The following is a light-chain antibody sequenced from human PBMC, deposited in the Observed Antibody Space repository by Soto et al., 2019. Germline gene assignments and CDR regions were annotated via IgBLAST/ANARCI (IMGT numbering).Light chain of an antibody. CDR1: SGHSSYA. Sequence: QSVLTQSPSASASLGASVKLTCSLSSGHSSYAIAWHQQQPDKGPRFLMKVNNDGSHNKGDGIPDRFSGSSSGAERYLIISSLQSDDEADYYCQTWGTGIVLFGGGTKLTVL. CDR3: QTWGTGIVL. CDR2: VNNDGSH. V-gene: IGLV4-69*01. J-gene: IGLJ2*01.